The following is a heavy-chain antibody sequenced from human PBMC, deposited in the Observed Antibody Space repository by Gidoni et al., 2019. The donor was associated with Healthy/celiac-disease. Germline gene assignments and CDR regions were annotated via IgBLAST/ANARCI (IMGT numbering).Heavy chain of an antibody. V-gene: IGHV3-23*01. CDR3: AKPLGDFWSRYLNWFDP. CDR2: ISGGGGAT. CDR1: GFTFSSYA. Sequence: EVQLLESGGGLVEPGGSLRLPCAASGFTFSSYAMSWVRQAPGKGLEWVSAISGGGGATYYPDSVKGRFTISRDNSRNTLYLQMNSLRAEDTAVYYCAKPLGDFWSRYLNWFDPWGQGTLVTVSS. D-gene: IGHD3-3*01. J-gene: IGHJ5*02.